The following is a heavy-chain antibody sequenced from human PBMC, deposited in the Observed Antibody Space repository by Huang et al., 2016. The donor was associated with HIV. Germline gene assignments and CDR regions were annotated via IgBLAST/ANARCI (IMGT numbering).Heavy chain of an antibody. D-gene: IGHD1-26*01. CDR2: IDPGDSEA. CDR3: ARRGFNTGSSPDS. CDR1: GYSFTNYW. Sequence: EVQLVQSGPEVKKPGESLKISCRVSGYSFTNYWIGWVRQRPAKGLEWMSIIDPGDSEAAYNPAFRGQVTISADKSINTAHLQWDSLKTSDSASYYCARRGFNTGSSPDSWGQGTLVTVSS. V-gene: IGHV5-51*01. J-gene: IGHJ4*02.